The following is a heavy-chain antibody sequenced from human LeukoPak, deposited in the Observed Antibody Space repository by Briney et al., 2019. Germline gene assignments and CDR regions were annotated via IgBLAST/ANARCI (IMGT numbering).Heavy chain of an antibody. J-gene: IGHJ4*02. Sequence: SETLSLTCTVSGVSVSSRNSYWGWIRPPPGKGLEWIGSIYYSGNTYYNASLKSQVSISIDTSKNRFSLKLTSVTAADTAVYYCARQTGSGLFILPGGQGTLVTVSS. D-gene: IGHD3/OR15-3a*01. V-gene: IGHV4-39*01. CDR3: ARQTGSGLFILP. CDR1: GVSVSSRNSY. CDR2: IYYSGNT.